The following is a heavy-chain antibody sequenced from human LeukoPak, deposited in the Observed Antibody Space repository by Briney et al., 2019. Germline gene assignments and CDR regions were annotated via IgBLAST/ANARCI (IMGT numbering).Heavy chain of an antibody. CDR1: GGSISSSSYY. J-gene: IGHJ5*02. CDR2: IYYSGST. CDR3: ARDLDNFWSGTNWFDP. Sequence: PSETLSLTCTVSGGSISSSSYYWGWIRQPPGKGLEWIGSIYYSGSTYYNPSLKSRVTISVDTSKNQFSLKLSSVTAADTAVYYRARDLDNFWSGTNWFDPWGQGTLVTVSS. D-gene: IGHD3-3*01. V-gene: IGHV4-39*07.